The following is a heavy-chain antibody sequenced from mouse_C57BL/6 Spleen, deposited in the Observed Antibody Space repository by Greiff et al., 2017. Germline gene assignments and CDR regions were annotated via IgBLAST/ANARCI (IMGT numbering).Heavy chain of an antibody. CDR1: GYTFTSYW. J-gene: IGHJ2*01. V-gene: IGHV1-64*01. Sequence: QVQLQQSGAELVKPGASVKLSCKASGYTFTSYWMHWVKQRPGQGLEWIGMIHPNSGSTNYNEKFKSKATLTVDKSSSTAYMQLSSLTSEDSAVYYCARYTVVATNYFDYWGQGTTLTVSS. CDR3: ARYTVVATNYFDY. CDR2: IHPNSGST. D-gene: IGHD1-1*01.